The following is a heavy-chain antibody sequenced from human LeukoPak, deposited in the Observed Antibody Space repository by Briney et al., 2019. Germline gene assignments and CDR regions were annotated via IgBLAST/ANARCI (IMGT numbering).Heavy chain of an antibody. Sequence: SETLSLTCAVYGGSFSGYYWSWIRQPPGKGLEWIGEINHSGSTNYNPSLKSRVTISVKASKNQFSLKLSSVTAADTAVYYCARDKWEPRYAFDIWGQGTMVTVSS. V-gene: IGHV4-34*01. CDR2: INHSGST. J-gene: IGHJ3*02. CDR1: GGSFSGYY. CDR3: ARDKWEPRYAFDI. D-gene: IGHD1-26*01.